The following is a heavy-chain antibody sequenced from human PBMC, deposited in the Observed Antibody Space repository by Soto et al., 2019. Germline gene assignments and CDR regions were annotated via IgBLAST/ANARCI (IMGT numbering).Heavy chain of an antibody. CDR2: IVPIFGTA. Sequence: SVKVSCKASGGTFSSYAISWVRQAPGQGLEWMGGIVPIFGTANYAQKFQGRVTITADESTSTAYMELSSLRSEDTAVYYCARDGSSGSYYKGYYYGMDVWGQGTTVTVSS. CDR1: GGTFSSYA. D-gene: IGHD3-10*01. V-gene: IGHV1-69*13. J-gene: IGHJ6*02. CDR3: ARDGSSGSYYKGYYYGMDV.